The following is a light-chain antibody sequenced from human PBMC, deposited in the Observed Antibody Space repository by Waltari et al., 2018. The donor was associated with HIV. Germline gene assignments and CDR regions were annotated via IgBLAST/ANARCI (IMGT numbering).Light chain of an antibody. CDR3: QQSYSTPYT. J-gene: IGKJ2*01. CDR2: AAS. CDR1: QSISSY. V-gene: IGKV1-39*01. Sequence: DIQMTQSPSSLSASVEDRFTITCRASQSISSYLNWYQQKPGKAPKLLIYAASSLQSGVPSRFSGSGSGTDFTLTISSLQPEDFATYYCQQSYSTPYTFGQGTKLEIK.